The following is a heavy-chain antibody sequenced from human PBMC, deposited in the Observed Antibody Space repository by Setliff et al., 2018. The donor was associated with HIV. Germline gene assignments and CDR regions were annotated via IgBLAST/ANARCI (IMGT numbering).Heavy chain of an antibody. J-gene: IGHJ5*02. D-gene: IGHD1-26*01. V-gene: IGHV3-23*01. Sequence: GGSLRVSCAASGFTFSSYAMSWVRQPPGKGLEWVSTVSGSGGSAYCADSVKGRFTISRDNAKNSLYLQMSSLRADDTAVYYCVREWVADPWGQGTLVTVSS. CDR1: GFTFSSYA. CDR3: VREWVADP. CDR2: VSGSGGSA.